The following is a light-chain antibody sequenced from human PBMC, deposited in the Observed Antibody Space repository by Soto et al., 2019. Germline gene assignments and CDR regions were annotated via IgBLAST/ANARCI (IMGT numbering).Light chain of an antibody. Sequence: EIVLTQSPAPLSLSPGERATLSCRSSQSISFYLTWYQHKPGQAPRLLIYDASNRATGIPARFSGGGYGTDFTLTISSLEPEYFAVYYCQQRSNWPTLGQGTRLEIK. J-gene: IGKJ5*01. CDR2: DAS. CDR3: QQRSNWPT. CDR1: QSISFY. V-gene: IGKV3-11*01.